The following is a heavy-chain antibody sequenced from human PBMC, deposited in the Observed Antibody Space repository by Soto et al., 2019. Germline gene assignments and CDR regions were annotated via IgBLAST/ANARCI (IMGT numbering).Heavy chain of an antibody. D-gene: IGHD3-3*01. J-gene: IGHJ5*02. Sequence: GASVKVSCKASGYTFTSYAMHWVRQAPGQRLEWMGWINAGNGNTKYSQKFQGRVTITRDTSASTAYMELSSLRSEDTAVYYCARAPDFWSGYYYKSHNWFDPWGQGTLVTVSS. CDR1: GYTFTSYA. V-gene: IGHV1-3*01. CDR3: ARAPDFWSGYYYKSHNWFDP. CDR2: INAGNGNT.